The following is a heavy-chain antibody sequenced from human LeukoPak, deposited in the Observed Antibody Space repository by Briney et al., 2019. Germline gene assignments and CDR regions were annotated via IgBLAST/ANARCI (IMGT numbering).Heavy chain of an antibody. CDR3: ARVGGKYCSGGSCYLFDY. Sequence: GASVKVSCKASGYTFTSYGISWVRQAPGQGLEWMGWISAYNGNTNYAQKLQGRVTMTTDTSTSTAYMELRSLRSDDTAVYYCARVGGKYCSGGSCYLFDYWGQGTLVTVSS. CDR2: ISAYNGNT. J-gene: IGHJ4*02. CDR1: GYTFTSYG. D-gene: IGHD2-15*01. V-gene: IGHV1-18*01.